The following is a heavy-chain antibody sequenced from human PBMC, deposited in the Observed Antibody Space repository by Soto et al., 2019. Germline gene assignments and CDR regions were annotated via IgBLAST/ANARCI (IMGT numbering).Heavy chain of an antibody. V-gene: IGHV4-59*01. CDR2: IYYSGST. CDR1: GGSISSYY. Sequence: SETLSLTCTVSGGSISSYYWSWIRQPPGKGLEWIGYIYYSGSTNYNPSLKSRVTISVDTSKNQFSLKLSSVTAADTAVYYCARESKSYDSSGYYYYYYGMDVWGQGTTVTVSS. D-gene: IGHD3-22*01. J-gene: IGHJ6*02. CDR3: ARESKSYDSSGYYYYYYGMDV.